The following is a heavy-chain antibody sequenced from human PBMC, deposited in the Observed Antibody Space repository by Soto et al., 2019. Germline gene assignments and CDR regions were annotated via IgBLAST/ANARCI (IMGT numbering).Heavy chain of an antibody. CDR2: INPSGGST. V-gene: IGHV1-46*01. J-gene: IGHJ6*02. CDR1: GYTFTSYY. Sequence: QVQLVQSGAEVKKPGASVKVSCKASGYTFTSYYMHWVRQAPGQGLEWMGIINPSGGSTSYAQKFHGKVTMTMETSTSTVYMELSSLRSEDTAVYYCAGRPPPYYGMDVWGQGTTVPVSS. CDR3: AGRPPPYYGMDV.